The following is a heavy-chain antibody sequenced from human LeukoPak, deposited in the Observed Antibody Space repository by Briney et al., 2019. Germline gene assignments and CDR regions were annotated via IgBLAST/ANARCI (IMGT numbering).Heavy chain of an antibody. CDR2: INWNGGRT. Sequence: GGSLRLSCAANGFTFDDYSMSWVPQAPRKGLESGAGINWNGGRTGYAESLKGRFTISRDNAKSSLFLQMDSLRAEDTALYYCARDLHINVVTPGSTGLDSWGQGTMVTVSS. D-gene: IGHD4-23*01. J-gene: IGHJ3*01. CDR3: ARDLHINVVTPGSTGLDS. V-gene: IGHV3-20*04. CDR1: GFTFDDYS.